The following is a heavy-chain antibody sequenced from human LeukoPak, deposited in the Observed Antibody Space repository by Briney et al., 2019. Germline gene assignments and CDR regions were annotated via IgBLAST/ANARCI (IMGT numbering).Heavy chain of an antibody. CDR1: GFTFSTFA. CDR3: TKDPNGDYVGAFDP. Sequence: GGSLRLSCAASGFTFSTFAMTWVRQAPGKGLEWVSSITGTHYTTYYPDSVKGRFTISRDNSKNTLYLQMNSLRADDTAIYYCTKDPNGDYVGAFDPWGQGTLVTVSS. V-gene: IGHV3-23*01. J-gene: IGHJ5*02. CDR2: ITGTHYTT. D-gene: IGHD4-17*01.